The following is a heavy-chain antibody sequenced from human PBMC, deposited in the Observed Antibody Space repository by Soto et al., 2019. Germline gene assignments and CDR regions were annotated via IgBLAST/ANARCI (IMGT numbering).Heavy chain of an antibody. J-gene: IGHJ5*02. CDR1: GGSISSYY. V-gene: IGHV4-59*08. CDR2: IYYSGST. D-gene: IGHD6-13*01. CDR3: ARAARYSSSLNWFDP. Sequence: PSETLSLTCTVSGGSISSYYWSWIRQPPGKGLEWIGYIYYSGSTNYNPSLKSRVTISVDTSKNQFSLKLSSVTAADTAVYYCARAARYSSSLNWFDPWGQGTLVTVSS.